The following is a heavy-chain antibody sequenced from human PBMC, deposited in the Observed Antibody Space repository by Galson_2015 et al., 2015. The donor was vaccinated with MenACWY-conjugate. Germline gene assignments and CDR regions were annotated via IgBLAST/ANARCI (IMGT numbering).Heavy chain of an antibody. V-gene: IGHV3-30*04. J-gene: IGHJ1*01. D-gene: IGHD2-15*01. Sequence: SLRLSCAASGFTFSSYAMHWVRQAPGKGLEWVAVISYDGSNKYYADSVKGRFTISRDNSKNTLYLQMNSLRAEDTAVYYCARARTGWSRYCSGGSCHKTEYFQHWGQGTLVTVSS. CDR2: ISYDGSNK. CDR1: GFTFSSYA. CDR3: ARARTGWSRYCSGGSCHKTEYFQH.